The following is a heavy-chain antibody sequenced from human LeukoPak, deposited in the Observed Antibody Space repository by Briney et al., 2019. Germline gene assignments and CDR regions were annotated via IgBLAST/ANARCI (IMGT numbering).Heavy chain of an antibody. J-gene: IGHJ2*01. V-gene: IGHV3-64*02. CDR3: AREGGGSGLLYYDL. Sequence: PGGSLRLSCAASGFTFSSYSMHWVRQAPGKGPEFVSVIGGGGVTTFYADSVKDRFTISRDNSKNTLYHEMGSLRAEDMAVYYCAREGGGSGLLYYDLWGRGTLVTVSS. CDR1: GFTFSSYS. CDR2: IGGGGVTT. D-gene: IGHD1-26*01.